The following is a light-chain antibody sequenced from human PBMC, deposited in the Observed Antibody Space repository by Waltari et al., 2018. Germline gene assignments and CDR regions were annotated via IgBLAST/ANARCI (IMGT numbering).Light chain of an antibody. CDR1: QSISSY. CDR2: AAS. Sequence: DIQMTQSPSSLSASVGDRVTITCRASQSISSYLNWYQQNPGKATKLLISAASSLQSGVPSRFSGSGSGTDFTLTISSLQPEDFATYYCQQSYSTPPIPFGQGTRLEIK. J-gene: IGKJ5*01. CDR3: QQSYSTPPIP. V-gene: IGKV1-39*01.